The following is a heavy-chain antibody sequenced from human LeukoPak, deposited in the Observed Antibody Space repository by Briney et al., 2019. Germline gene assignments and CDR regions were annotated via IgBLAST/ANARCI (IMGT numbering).Heavy chain of an antibody. CDR3: AELGITMIGGV. CDR2: ISSSGSTI. Sequence: GGSLRLSCAASGFTFSTYWMNWVRQAPGKGLEWVSYISSSGSTIYYADSVKGRFTISRDNAKNSLYLQMDSLRAEDTAVYYCAELGITMIGGVWGKGTTVTISS. D-gene: IGHD3-10*02. CDR1: GFTFSTYW. J-gene: IGHJ6*04. V-gene: IGHV3-48*04.